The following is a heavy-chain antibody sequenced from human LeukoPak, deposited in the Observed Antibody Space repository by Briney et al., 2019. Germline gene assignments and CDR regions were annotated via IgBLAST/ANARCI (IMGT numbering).Heavy chain of an antibody. J-gene: IGHJ5*02. Sequence: ASVKVSCKASGYTFTSYGISWVRQAPGQGLEWMGWISAYNGNTNYAQKLQGRVTMTTDTSTSTAYMELRSLRSDDTAVYYCARNGEITIFGVVIDNWFDPWGQGTLVTVSS. CDR3: ARNGEITIFGVVIDNWFDP. D-gene: IGHD3-3*01. V-gene: IGHV1-18*01. CDR1: GYTFTSYG. CDR2: ISAYNGNT.